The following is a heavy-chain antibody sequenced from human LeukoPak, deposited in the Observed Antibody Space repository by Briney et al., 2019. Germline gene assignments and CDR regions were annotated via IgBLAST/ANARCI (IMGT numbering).Heavy chain of an antibody. D-gene: IGHD2-8*01. CDR1: GFTFTSSA. V-gene: IGHV1-58*02. CDR2: IVVGSGNT. J-gene: IGHJ4*02. CDR3: AADLVDCTNGVCYSFDY. Sequence: AASVKVSCKASGFTFTSSAMQWVRQARGQRLEGVGWIVVGSGNTNYAQKFQERVTITRDMSTSTAYMELSSLRSEDTAVYYCAADLVDCTNGVCYSFDYWGQGTLVTVSS.